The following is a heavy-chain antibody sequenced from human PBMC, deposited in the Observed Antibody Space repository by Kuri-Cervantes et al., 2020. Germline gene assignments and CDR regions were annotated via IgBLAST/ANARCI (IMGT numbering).Heavy chain of an antibody. CDR1: GGSFSGYY. Sequence: SQTLSLTCAVYGGSFSGYYWSWIRQPPGKGLEWIGEINHSGSINYNPSLKSRVSISIDMSKKQFSLKLSSVTAADTAVYYCARVRSILTGYYQYNWFDPWGQGTLVTVSS. CDR3: ARVRSILTGYYQYNWFDP. V-gene: IGHV4-34*01. CDR2: INHSGSI. J-gene: IGHJ5*02. D-gene: IGHD3-9*01.